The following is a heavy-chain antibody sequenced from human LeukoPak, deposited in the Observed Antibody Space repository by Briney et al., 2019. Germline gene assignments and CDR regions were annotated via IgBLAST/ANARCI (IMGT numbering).Heavy chain of an antibody. J-gene: IGHJ6*03. D-gene: IGHD6-13*01. V-gene: IGHV3-23*01. Sequence: GGSLRLSCAASGFTFSSYGMSWVRQAPGKGLEWVSAISGSGGSTYYADSVKGRFTISRDNSKNTLYLQMNSLRAEDTAVYYCAKWAAAGLYYYHYYMDVWGKGTTVTISS. CDR1: GFTFSSYG. CDR3: AKWAAAGLYYYHYYMDV. CDR2: ISGSGGST.